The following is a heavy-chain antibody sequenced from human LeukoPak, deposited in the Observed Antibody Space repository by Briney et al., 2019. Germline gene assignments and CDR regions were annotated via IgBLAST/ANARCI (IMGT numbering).Heavy chain of an antibody. Sequence: SETLSLTRTVSGGSISSSSYYWGWIRQPPGKGLEWIGSMYYSGNTHYNPSLKSRVTISVDTSKNQFSLKLSSVTAADTAVYYCARDWLLITGTIEGWFDPWGQGMLVTVSS. CDR3: ARDWLLITGTIEGWFDP. D-gene: IGHD1-7*01. CDR1: GGSISSSSYY. V-gene: IGHV4-39*07. CDR2: MYYSGNT. J-gene: IGHJ5*02.